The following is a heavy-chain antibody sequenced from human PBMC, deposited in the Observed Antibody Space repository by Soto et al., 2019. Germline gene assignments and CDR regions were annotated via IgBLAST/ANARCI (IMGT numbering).Heavy chain of an antibody. J-gene: IGHJ4*02. CDR1: DGSFSGYH. D-gene: IGHD2-2*01. CDR3: ARDPNRDQRGLDY. CDR2: VNPRGST. V-gene: IGHV4-34*01. Sequence: SETLSLTCAVYDGSFSGYHWSWVRQPPGKGLEWIGEVNPRGSTNYNPSLKSRVTISVDTSTNQFSLKLSSVTAAGTAVYYCARDPNRDQRGLDYWGQGALVTGFS.